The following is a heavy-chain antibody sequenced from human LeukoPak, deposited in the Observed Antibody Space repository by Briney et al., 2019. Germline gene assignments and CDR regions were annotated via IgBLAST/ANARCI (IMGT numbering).Heavy chain of an antibody. J-gene: IGHJ4*02. V-gene: IGHV4-34*01. CDR1: GGSFSGYY. CDR3: ARRRGRSGSYLVY. CDR2: INHSGST. D-gene: IGHD3-10*01. Sequence: SETLSLTCAVYGGSFSGYYWSWIRQPPGKGLEWIGEINHSGSTNYNPSLKSRVTISVDTSKNQFSLKLSSVTAADTAVYYCARRRGRSGSYLVYWGQGTLVTVSS.